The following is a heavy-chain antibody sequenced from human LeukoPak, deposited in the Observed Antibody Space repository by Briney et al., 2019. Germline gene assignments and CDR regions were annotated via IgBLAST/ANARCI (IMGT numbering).Heavy chain of an antibody. J-gene: IGHJ4*02. CDR1: GFTVSSNY. D-gene: IGHD5-24*01. V-gene: IGHV3-53*01. CDR3: ARGRDGYSYFDY. CDR2: IYSGGST. Sequence: GGSLRLSCAASGFTVSSNYMSWVRQAPGKGLEWVSVIYSGGSTYYADSVKGRFTISRDNSKNTLYLQTNSLRAEDTAVYYCARGRDGYSYFDYWGQGTLVTVSS.